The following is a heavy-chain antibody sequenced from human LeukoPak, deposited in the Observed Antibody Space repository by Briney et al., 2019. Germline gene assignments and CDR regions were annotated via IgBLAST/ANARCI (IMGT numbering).Heavy chain of an antibody. CDR3: ARLNEGSSSSCFTSWFDP. CDR2: VGYDSGP. Sequence: PSETLSLTCTVSDGSITSLNCYWGWIRQPPGKGLEWLGGVGYDSGPCPNPSLTSRVTMSRVSSRNQFSLSLTSVTAADTAVYYCARLNEGSSSSCFTSWFDPWGLGTLVTVSS. V-gene: IGHV4-39*07. J-gene: IGHJ5*02. D-gene: IGHD2-2*02. CDR1: DGSITSLNCY.